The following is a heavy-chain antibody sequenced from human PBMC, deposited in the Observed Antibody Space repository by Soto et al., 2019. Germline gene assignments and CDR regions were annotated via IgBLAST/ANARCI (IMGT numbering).Heavy chain of an antibody. Sequence: QVQLVQSGAEVKKPGASVKVSCKASGYTFTGFYMNWVRQAPGQGLEWMGWINPNSGGTNYAQKFQGWVTMTRDTSIRTAYMELRRLRYDDTAVYYCARTLYDTTWDLLGYHGMDVWGQGTTVTVSS. J-gene: IGHJ6*02. CDR2: INPNSGGT. CDR1: GYTFTGFY. V-gene: IGHV1-2*04. D-gene: IGHD1-26*01. CDR3: ARTLYDTTWDLLGYHGMDV.